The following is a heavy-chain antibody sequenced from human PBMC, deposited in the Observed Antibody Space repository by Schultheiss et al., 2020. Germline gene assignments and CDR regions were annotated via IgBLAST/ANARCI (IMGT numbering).Heavy chain of an antibody. CDR3: ARETYYDFWSGDYYGMDV. V-gene: IGHV4-30-4*08. CDR2: IYYSGST. CDR1: GGSISSGGYY. D-gene: IGHD3-3*01. J-gene: IGHJ6*02. Sequence: SETLSLTCTVSGGSISSGGYYWSWIRQLPGKGLEWIGYIYYSGSTYYNPSLKSRVTISVDTSKNQFSLKLSSVTAADTAVYYCARETYYDFWSGDYYGMDVWGQGTTVTVSS.